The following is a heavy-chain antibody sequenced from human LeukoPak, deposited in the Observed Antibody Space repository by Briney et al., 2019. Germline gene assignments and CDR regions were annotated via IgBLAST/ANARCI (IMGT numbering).Heavy chain of an antibody. V-gene: IGHV4-59*01. D-gene: IGHD2-15*01. CDR1: GGSISGVY. CDR3: AIRAGRYYYGMDV. Sequence: SETLSLTCTVSGGSISGVYWSWIRQPPGRGLEWIGYIYYTGTTNYNPSLKSRVTISVDTSKNQFSLKLSSVTAADTAVYYCAIRAGRYYYGMDVWGPVVTVIVSS. CDR2: IYYTGTT. J-gene: IGHJ6*02.